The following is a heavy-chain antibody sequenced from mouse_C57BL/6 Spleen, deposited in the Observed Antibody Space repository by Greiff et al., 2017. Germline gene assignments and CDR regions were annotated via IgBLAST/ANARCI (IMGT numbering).Heavy chain of an antibody. CDR2: INPSTGGT. J-gene: IGHJ3*01. CDR1: GYSFTGYY. V-gene: IGHV1-42*01. CDR3: ARSPLYGSSYLFAY. Sequence: EVQLKQSGPELVKPGASVKISCKASGYSFTGYYMNWVKQSPEKSLEWIGEINPSTGGTTYNQKFKAKATLTVDKSSSTAYMQLKSLTSEDSAVYYCARSPLYGSSYLFAYWGQGTLVTVSA. D-gene: IGHD1-1*01.